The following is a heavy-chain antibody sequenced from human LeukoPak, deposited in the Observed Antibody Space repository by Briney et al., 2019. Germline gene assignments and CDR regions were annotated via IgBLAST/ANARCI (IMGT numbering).Heavy chain of an antibody. V-gene: IGHV3-23*01. CDR3: AKDGAQYSSGPECDP. J-gene: IGHJ5*02. D-gene: IGHD6-19*01. CDR1: GLHFSGTA. Sequence: GGSLRLSCAASGLHFSGTAMSWVRQAPGKGLDWVSAISHDGMNAYYADSVKGRFTISRDNSKKTVSLEMSSLTAADTGVYYCAKDGAQYSSGPECDPRGQGALVTVSP. CDR2: ISHDGMNA.